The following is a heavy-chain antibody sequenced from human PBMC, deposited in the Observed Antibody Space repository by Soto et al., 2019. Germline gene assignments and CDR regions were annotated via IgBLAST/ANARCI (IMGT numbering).Heavy chain of an antibody. J-gene: IGHJ4*02. Sequence: GGSLRLSCAASGFTFSSYSMNWVRQAPGKGLEWVSSISSSSSYIYYADSVKGRFTISRDNAKNSLYLQMNSLTAADTAVYYCARQLPSRRTTHIAWLVRGRSGSFDYWGQGTLVTVSS. CDR2: ISSSSSYI. V-gene: IGHV3-21*04. D-gene: IGHD6-19*01. CDR1: GFTFSSYS. CDR3: ARQLPSRRTTHIAWLVRGRSGSFDY.